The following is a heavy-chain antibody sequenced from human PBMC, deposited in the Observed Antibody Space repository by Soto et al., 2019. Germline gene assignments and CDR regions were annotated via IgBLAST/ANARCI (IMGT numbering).Heavy chain of an antibody. Sequence: QVQLVESGGGLVKPGGSLRLSCAASGFTFSDYYMSWIRQAPGKGLEWVSYISSSGSTIYYADSVKGRFTISRDNAKNSLYLQMNSLRAEGTAVSYCARDTNSWILYLNYYMDVWGKGTTVTVSS. CDR3: ARDTNSWILYLNYYMDV. CDR2: ISSSGSTI. V-gene: IGHV3-11*01. CDR1: GFTFSDYY. J-gene: IGHJ6*03. D-gene: IGHD5-18*01.